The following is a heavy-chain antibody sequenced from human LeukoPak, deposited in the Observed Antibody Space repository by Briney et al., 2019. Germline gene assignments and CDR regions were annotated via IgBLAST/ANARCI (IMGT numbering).Heavy chain of an antibody. V-gene: IGHV4-31*03. CDR1: GGSISSGGYY. CDR2: IYYSGST. CDR3: ARVGAGTVFDY. D-gene: IGHD6-13*01. J-gene: IGHJ4*02. Sequence: KASQTLSLTCTVSGGSISSGGYYWSWIRQHPGKGLEWIGYIYYSGSTYYNPSLKSRVTISVDTSKNQFSLKLSSVTAADTAVYYCARVGAGTVFDYWGQGTLVTVSS.